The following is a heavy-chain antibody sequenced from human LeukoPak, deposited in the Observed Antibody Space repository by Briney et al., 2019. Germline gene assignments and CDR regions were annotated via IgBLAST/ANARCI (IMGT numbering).Heavy chain of an antibody. V-gene: IGHV3-30*18. CDR1: GFTFSSG. D-gene: IGHD3-10*01. CDR3: AKGGSGSYVFFDY. Sequence: GGSLRLSCAASGFTFSSGMHWVRQAPGKGLEWVAVISYDGSNKYYADSVKGRFTISRDNSKNTLYLQMNSLRAEDTAVYYCAKGGSGSYVFFDYWGQGTLVTVSS. CDR2: ISYDGSNK. J-gene: IGHJ4*02.